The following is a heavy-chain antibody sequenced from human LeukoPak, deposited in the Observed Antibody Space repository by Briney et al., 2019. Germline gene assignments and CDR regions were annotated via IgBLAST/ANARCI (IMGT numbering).Heavy chain of an antibody. CDR1: GYTFTSNW. CDR2: IYRGDSDI. D-gene: IGHD3-22*01. J-gene: IGHJ4*02. CDR3: ARHAYYDSSGPLVDY. V-gene: IGHV5-51*01. Sequence: GDSRKISCKGSGYTFTSNWISWVGRMSGKGLEWMGIIYRGDSDIRYSPSFQGQVTISADKSIGTAYLQWSSLKASDTAMYYCARHAYYDSSGPLVDYWGQGTLVTVSS.